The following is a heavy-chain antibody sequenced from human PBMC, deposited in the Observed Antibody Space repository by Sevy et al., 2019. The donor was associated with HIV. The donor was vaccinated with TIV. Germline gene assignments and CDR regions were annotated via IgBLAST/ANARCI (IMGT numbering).Heavy chain of an antibody. CDR3: LRFLEWLECFDY. Sequence: GGSLRLSCAASGFTFSYYGMHWVRQAPGKGLEWMAFIRYDGNNKSYAESVKGRFTISRENSKNTLYLQMNSLRPEDTAVYYCLRFLEWLECFDYWGQGTLVTVSS. V-gene: IGHV3-30*02. CDR1: GFTFSYYG. D-gene: IGHD3-3*01. CDR2: IRYDGNNK. J-gene: IGHJ4*02.